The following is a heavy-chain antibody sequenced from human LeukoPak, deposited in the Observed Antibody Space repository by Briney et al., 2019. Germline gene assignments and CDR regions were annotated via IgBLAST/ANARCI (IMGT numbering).Heavy chain of an antibody. Sequence: ASVKVSCKASGGTFSSYAISWVRQAPGQGLEWMGGIIPIFGTANYAQKFQGRVTITADESTSTAYMELSSLRSEDTAVYYCARAGVGGQYAFDIWGQGTMVTVSS. D-gene: IGHD6-19*01. CDR2: IIPIFGTA. J-gene: IGHJ3*02. CDR3: ARAGVGGQYAFDI. V-gene: IGHV1-69*13. CDR1: GGTFSSYA.